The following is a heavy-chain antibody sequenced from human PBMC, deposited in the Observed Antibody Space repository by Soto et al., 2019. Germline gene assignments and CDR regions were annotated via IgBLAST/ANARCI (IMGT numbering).Heavy chain of an antibody. CDR3: ASLWGRQLWLPPP. D-gene: IGHD5-18*01. J-gene: IGHJ5*02. V-gene: IGHV3-48*03. CDR1: GFTFSNYE. CDR2: VSPDGSAV. Sequence: PGGSLRLSCSGSGFTFSNYEMSWVRQAPGKGLEWVSSVSPDGSAVFYADSVKGRFTISRDNAESSLYLRMNSLRAEDTAVYYCASLWGRQLWLPPPWGQGTLVTVSS.